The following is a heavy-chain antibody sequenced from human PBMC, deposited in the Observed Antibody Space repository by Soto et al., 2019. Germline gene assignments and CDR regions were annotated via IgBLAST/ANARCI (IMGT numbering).Heavy chain of an antibody. CDR3: AKGSVEMATIIPTDDAFDI. CDR2: ISWNSGSI. Sequence: GGSLRLSCAASGFTFDDYAMHWVRQAPGKGLEWVSGISWNSGSIGYADSVKGRFTISRDNAKNSLYLQMNSLRAEDTALYYCAKGSVEMATIIPTDDAFDIWGQGTMVTVSS. V-gene: IGHV3-9*01. D-gene: IGHD5-12*01. J-gene: IGHJ3*02. CDR1: GFTFDDYA.